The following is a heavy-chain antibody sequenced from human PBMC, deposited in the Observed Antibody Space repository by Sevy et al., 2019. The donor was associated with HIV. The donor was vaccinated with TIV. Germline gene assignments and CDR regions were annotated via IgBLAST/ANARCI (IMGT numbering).Heavy chain of an antibody. CDR1: GFTFSSYS. Sequence: GGSLRLSCAASGFTFSSYSMNWVRQAPGKGLEWVSSISSSSSYIYYADSVKGRFTISRDNAKNSLYLQMNSLRAEGTAVYYCARGGRDFWSGYYLYYFDYWGQGTLVTVSS. CDR3: ARGGRDFWSGYYLYYFDY. J-gene: IGHJ4*02. D-gene: IGHD3-3*01. V-gene: IGHV3-21*01. CDR2: ISSSSSYI.